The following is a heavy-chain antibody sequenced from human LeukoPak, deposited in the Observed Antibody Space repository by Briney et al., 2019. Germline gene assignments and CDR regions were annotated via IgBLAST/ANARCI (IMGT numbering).Heavy chain of an antibody. J-gene: IGHJ4*02. V-gene: IGHV4-59*01. CDR1: GASISSYY. CDR2: ISYIGST. Sequence: SETLSLTCTVSGASISSYYWSWIRQPPGKGLEWIGYISYIGSTKKNPSLKSRVTISIDTSKNQFSLKLSSVTAADTAVYASPGIVAAGTDRGFDYWGQGTLVTVSS. D-gene: IGHD6-13*01. CDR3: PGIVAAGTDRGFDY.